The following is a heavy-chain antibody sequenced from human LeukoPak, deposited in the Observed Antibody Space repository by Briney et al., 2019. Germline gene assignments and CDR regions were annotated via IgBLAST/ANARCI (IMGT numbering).Heavy chain of an antibody. CDR2: INHSGST. J-gene: IGHJ5*02. Sequence: PSETLSLTCAVYGGSFSGYYWSWIRQPPGKGLEWIGEINHSGSTNYNPSLKSRVTISVATSKNQCFLKLSSVTAADTAVYYCARSSPRITIFGVVIIGGNWFDPWGQGTLVTVSS. V-gene: IGHV4-34*01. CDR3: ARSSPRITIFGVVIIGGNWFDP. CDR1: GGSFSGYY. D-gene: IGHD3-3*01.